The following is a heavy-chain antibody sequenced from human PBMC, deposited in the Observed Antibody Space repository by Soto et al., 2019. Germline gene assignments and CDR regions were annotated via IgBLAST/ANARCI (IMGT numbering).Heavy chain of an antibody. CDR3: ARERALLLWFGEKNLFDP. J-gene: IGHJ5*02. CDR2: IYYSGST. Sequence: SETLSLTCSVSGGSIGSSSYFWGWIRQPPGKGLEWIGSIYYSGSTYYNPSLKGRVTVSVDTSKNQFSLKLSSVTAADTAVYYCARERALLLWFGEKNLFDPWGRGTLVTVSS. CDR1: GGSIGSSSYF. V-gene: IGHV4-39*02. D-gene: IGHD3-10*01.